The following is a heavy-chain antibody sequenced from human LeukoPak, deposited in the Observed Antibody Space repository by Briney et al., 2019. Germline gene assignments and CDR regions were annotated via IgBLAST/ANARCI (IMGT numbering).Heavy chain of an antibody. CDR1: GFTFSSYS. CDR2: NVGTTT. V-gene: IGHV3-74*01. CDR3: ARGPSGYHNT. Sequence: GGSLRLSCAASGFTFSSYSMNWVRQAPGKGLVWVSRNVGTTTTYADSVKGRFTISRDIAKNTLFLQMNSLRAEDTAVYYCARGPSGYHNTGGQGTLVTVSS. D-gene: IGHD5-12*01. J-gene: IGHJ4*02.